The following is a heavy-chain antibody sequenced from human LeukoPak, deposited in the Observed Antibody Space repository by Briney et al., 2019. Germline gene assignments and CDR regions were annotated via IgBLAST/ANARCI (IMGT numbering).Heavy chain of an antibody. V-gene: IGHV3-23*01. Sequence: GGSLRLSCAASGLTLSFSNYAMTWVRRAPGKGLEWVSVISGSGGTTYYADSVKGRFTISRDNSKNTLYLQMNSLRAEDTAVYYCARENVDTAMVYYFDYWGQGTLVTVSS. D-gene: IGHD5-18*01. CDR1: GLTLSFSNYA. J-gene: IGHJ4*02. CDR2: ISGSGGTT. CDR3: ARENVDTAMVYYFDY.